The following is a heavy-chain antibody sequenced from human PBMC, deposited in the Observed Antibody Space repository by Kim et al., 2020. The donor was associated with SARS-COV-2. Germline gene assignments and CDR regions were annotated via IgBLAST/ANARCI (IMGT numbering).Heavy chain of an antibody. J-gene: IGHJ4*02. CDR1: GGSISSSSYY. D-gene: IGHD3-22*01. CDR3: ARARITMIVVVIRGAEYVVY. V-gene: IGHV4-39*01. CDR2: IYYSGST. Sequence: ETLSLTCTVSGGSISSSSYYWGWIRQPPGKGLEWIGSIYYSGSTYYNPSLKSRVTISVDTSKNQFPLKRSSVTAADTAVYYCARARITMIVVVIRGAEYVVYWGQRTLVTVAS.